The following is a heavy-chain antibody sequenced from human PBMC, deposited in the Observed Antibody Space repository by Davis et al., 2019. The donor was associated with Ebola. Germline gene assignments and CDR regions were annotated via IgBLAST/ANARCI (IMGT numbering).Heavy chain of an antibody. J-gene: IGHJ3*02. CDR3: ARHRGVAIMSHAFDI. D-gene: IGHD5-24*01. CDR1: GGSTSSSSYY. CDR2: IYYSGST. V-gene: IGHV4-39*01. Sequence: SETLSLTCTVSGGSTSSSSYYWGWIRQPPGKGLEWIGSIYYSGSTYYNPSLKSRVTISVDTSKNQFSLKLSSVTAADTAVYYCARHRGVAIMSHAFDIWGQGTMVTVSS.